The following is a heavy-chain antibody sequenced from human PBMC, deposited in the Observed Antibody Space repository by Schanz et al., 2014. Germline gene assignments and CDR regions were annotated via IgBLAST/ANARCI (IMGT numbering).Heavy chain of an antibody. Sequence: QVQLIQSGAEVKKPGASVKVSCKASGYTFTSYGINWVRQAPGQGLEWMGIINPIGGSTTYAQKFRGAVTLTTDTSTDTAYLELTSLRSEDTAVYYCARGSPENMIRGELDYWGQGTLVTVSS. CDR3: ARGSPENMIRGELDY. J-gene: IGHJ4*02. D-gene: IGHD3-10*01. CDR1: GYTFTSYG. CDR2: INPIGGST. V-gene: IGHV1-46*03.